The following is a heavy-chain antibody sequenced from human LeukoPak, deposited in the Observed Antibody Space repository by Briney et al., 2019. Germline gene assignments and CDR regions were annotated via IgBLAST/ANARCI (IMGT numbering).Heavy chain of an antibody. Sequence: GGSLRLSCAASGFTFSSYSMNWVRQAPGKGLEWVSYISSSSSTIYYADPVKGRFTISRDNAKNSLYLQMNSLRAEDTAVYYCGGDRGWVFHSWGQGTLVTVSS. CDR2: ISSSSSTI. J-gene: IGHJ4*02. D-gene: IGHD1-26*01. CDR3: GGDRGWVFHS. V-gene: IGHV3-48*04. CDR1: GFTFSSYS.